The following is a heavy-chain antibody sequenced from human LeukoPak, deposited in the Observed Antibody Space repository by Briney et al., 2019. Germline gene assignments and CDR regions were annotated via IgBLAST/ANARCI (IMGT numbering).Heavy chain of an antibody. J-gene: IGHJ4*02. CDR2: IWYDGSNK. D-gene: IGHD4-11*01. CDR1: GFSFSSYG. Sequence: PGGSLRLSCAASGFSFSSYGMHWVRQAPGKGLEWVAVIWYDGSNKYYADSVKGRFTISRDNAKNSLCLQVNSLRAEDTAIYYCARLSGRDYNPRVFDYWGQGTLVTVSS. CDR3: ARLSGRDYNPRVFDY. V-gene: IGHV3-33*01.